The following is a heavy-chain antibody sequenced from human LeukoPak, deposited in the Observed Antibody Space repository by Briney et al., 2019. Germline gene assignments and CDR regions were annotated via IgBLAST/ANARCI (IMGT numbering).Heavy chain of an antibody. CDR1: GYTFTSYY. Sequence: GASVKVSCKASGYTFTSYYMHWVRQAPGQGLEWMGIINPSGGSTSYAQKFQGRVTMTRDMSTSTVYMELSSLRSKDTAVYYCARSQSCSSTSCYPNDYWGQGTLVTVSS. V-gene: IGHV1-46*01. D-gene: IGHD2-2*01. J-gene: IGHJ4*02. CDR3: ARSQSCSSTSCYPNDY. CDR2: INPSGGST.